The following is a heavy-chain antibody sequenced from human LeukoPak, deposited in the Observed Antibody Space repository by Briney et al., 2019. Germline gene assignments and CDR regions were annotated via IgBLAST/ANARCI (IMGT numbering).Heavy chain of an antibody. CDR3: AKDSEYYDFWSRYNHYSYHYMDV. V-gene: IGHV3-23*01. Sequence: GGSLRLSCAASGFTMRTYGMSWVRQAPGKGLEWVSGTPSGGDNTYYADSVKGRFTISRDNYENTLYLQINSLRVEDTATYYCAKDSEYYDFWSRYNHYSYHYMDVWGKGTTVTVSS. CDR2: TPSGGDNT. CDR1: GFTMRTYG. D-gene: IGHD3-3*01. J-gene: IGHJ6*03.